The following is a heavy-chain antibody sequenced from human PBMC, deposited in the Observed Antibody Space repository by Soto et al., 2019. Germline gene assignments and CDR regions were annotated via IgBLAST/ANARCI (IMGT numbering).Heavy chain of an antibody. CDR2: IYYSGST. V-gene: IGHV4-59*01. CDR3: AATNPGYYYDSSGYKV. J-gene: IGHJ4*02. CDR1: GGSISSYY. Sequence: PSETLSLTCTVSGGSISSYYWSWIRQPPGKGLEWIGYIYYSGSTNYNPSLKSRVTISVDTSKNQFSLKLSSVTAADTAVYYCAATNPGYYYDSSGYKVWGQGTLVTVSS. D-gene: IGHD3-22*01.